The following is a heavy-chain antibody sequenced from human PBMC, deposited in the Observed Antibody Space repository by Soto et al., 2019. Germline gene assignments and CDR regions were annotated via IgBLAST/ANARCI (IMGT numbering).Heavy chain of an antibody. V-gene: IGHV1-69*06. CDR1: GGTFSSYA. D-gene: IGHD2-2*02. CDR3: ARYCSSTSCYTGEYFQH. CDR2: IIPIFGTA. Sequence: QVQLVQSGAEVKKPGSSVKVSCKASGGTFSSYAISWVRQAPGQGLEWMGGIIPIFGTANYAQKFQGRVTSTADKSTSTAYMELSSLRSEDTAVYYCARYCSSTSCYTGEYFQHWGQGTLVTVSS. J-gene: IGHJ1*01.